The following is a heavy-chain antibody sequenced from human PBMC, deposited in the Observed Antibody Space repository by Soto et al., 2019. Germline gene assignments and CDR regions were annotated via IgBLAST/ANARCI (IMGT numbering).Heavy chain of an antibody. CDR3: ARLPYYDSSGYSRDNVHNYYYYYGMDV. J-gene: IGHJ6*02. CDR2: IYPGDSDT. D-gene: IGHD3-22*01. V-gene: IGHV5-51*01. Sequence: PGESLKISCKGSGYSFTSYWIGWVRQMPGKGLEWMGIIYPGDSDTRYSPSFQGQVTISADKSISTAYLQWSSLKASDTAMYYCARLPYYDSSGYSRDNVHNYYYYYGMDVWGQGTTVTVSS. CDR1: GYSFTSYW.